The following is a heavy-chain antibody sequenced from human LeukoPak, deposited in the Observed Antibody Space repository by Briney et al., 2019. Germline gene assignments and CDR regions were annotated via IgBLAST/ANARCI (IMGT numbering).Heavy chain of an antibody. CDR1: GGSISINSYY. CDR3: ARQSSPFYFVDY. Sequence: MPSETLSLTCSVSGGSISINSYYWDWIRQSPGKGLEWLGSLYFRGNSYYNPSLKSRVSISVDTSKNQFSLRLNSVTAADTAVYFCARQSSPFYFVDYWGQGIPVTVSS. J-gene: IGHJ4*02. CDR2: LYFRGNS. D-gene: IGHD2/OR15-2a*01. V-gene: IGHV4-39*07.